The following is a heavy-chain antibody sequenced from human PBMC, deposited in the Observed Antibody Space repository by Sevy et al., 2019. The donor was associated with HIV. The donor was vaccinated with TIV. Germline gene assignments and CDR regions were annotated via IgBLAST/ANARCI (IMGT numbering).Heavy chain of an antibody. CDR2: ISGSGGST. Sequence: GGSLRLSCAASGFTFSSYAMSWVRQAPGKGLEWVSAISGSGGSTYYADSVKGRFTISRDNSKNTLYLQMNSLRAEDTAVYYCEKDRALLPSCGDAFDIWGQGTMVTVSS. CDR3: EKDRALLPSCGDAFDI. CDR1: GFTFSSYA. D-gene: IGHD2-15*01. J-gene: IGHJ3*02. V-gene: IGHV3-23*01.